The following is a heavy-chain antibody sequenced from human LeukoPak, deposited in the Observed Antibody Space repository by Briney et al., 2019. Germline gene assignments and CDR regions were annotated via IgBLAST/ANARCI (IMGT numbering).Heavy chain of an antibody. CDR3: ARGGGSYYASYFDY. Sequence: GGSLRLSCAASGFTVSSNYMSWVRQAPGKGLEWVAVIYSGGSTYYADSVKGRFTISRDNSKNKLYLQMNSLRAEDTAVYYCARGGGSYYASYFDYWGQGTLVTVSS. D-gene: IGHD1-26*01. J-gene: IGHJ4*02. V-gene: IGHV3-53*01. CDR2: IYSGGST. CDR1: GFTVSSNY.